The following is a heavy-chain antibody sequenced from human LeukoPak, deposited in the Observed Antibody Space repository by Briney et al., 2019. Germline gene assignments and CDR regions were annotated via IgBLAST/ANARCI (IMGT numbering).Heavy chain of an antibody. D-gene: IGHD6-13*01. CDR2: ISSSSSYI. V-gene: IGHV3-21*01. CDR3: ARDIPRIAAAGTSVGY. J-gene: IGHJ4*02. CDR1: GFTFSSYS. Sequence: PGGSLRLSCAASGFTFSSYSMNWVRQAPGKGLEWVSSISSSSSYIYYADSVKGRFTISRDNTKNSLYLQMNSLRAEDTAVYYCARDIPRIAAAGTSVGYWGQGTLVTVSS.